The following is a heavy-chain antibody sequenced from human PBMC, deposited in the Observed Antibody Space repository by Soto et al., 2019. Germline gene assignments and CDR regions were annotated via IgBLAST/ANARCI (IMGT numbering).Heavy chain of an antibody. D-gene: IGHD6-13*01. CDR1: GGTFSSYT. CDR3: ARDEGSSWNWFDP. V-gene: IGHV1-69*04. J-gene: IGHJ5*02. CDR2: IIPILGIA. Sequence: SVKVSCKASGGTFSSYTISWVRQAPGQGLEWMGRIIPILGIANYAQKFQGRVTITADKSTSTAYMELSSLRSEDTAVYYCARDEGSSWNWFDPWGQGTLITVSS.